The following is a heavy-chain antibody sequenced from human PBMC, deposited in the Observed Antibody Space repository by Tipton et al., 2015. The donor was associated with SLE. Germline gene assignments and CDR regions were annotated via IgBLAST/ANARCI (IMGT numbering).Heavy chain of an antibody. CDR3: ARDISPYYYGMDV. D-gene: IGHD3-9*01. J-gene: IGHJ6*02. CDR2: ISSSSSYI. Sequence: GSLRLSCAASGFTFSSYSMNWVRQAPGKGLEWVSSISSSSSYIYYADSVKGRFTISRDNAKNSLYLQMNSLRAEDTAVYYCARDISPYYYGMDVWGQGTTVTVSS. V-gene: IGHV3-21*01. CDR1: GFTFSSYS.